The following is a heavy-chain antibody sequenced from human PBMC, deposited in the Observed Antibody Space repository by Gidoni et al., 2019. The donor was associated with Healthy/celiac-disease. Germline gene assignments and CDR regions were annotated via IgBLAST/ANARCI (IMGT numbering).Heavy chain of an antibody. D-gene: IGHD6-19*01. Sequence: QLQLQASGPGLVKPSETLSLPCTVSGGSISSSSYYWGWIRQPPGKGREWIGGIYYSGSTYYNPSLKSRVTISVDTSKNQFSLKLSSVTAADTAVYYCARHRLGGAVAATYDYWGQGTLVTVSS. V-gene: IGHV4-39*01. CDR3: ARHRLGGAVAATYDY. CDR1: GGSISSSSYY. CDR2: IYYSGST. J-gene: IGHJ4*02.